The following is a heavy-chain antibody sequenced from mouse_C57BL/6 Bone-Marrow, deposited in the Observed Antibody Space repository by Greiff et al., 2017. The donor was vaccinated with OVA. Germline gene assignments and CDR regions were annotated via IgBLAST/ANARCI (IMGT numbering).Heavy chain of an antibody. J-gene: IGHJ3*01. CDR3: ARENYTNYGVTWFAY. CDR1: GYSITSGYD. CDR2: ISYSGST. Sequence: EVKLMESGPGMVKPSQSLSLTCTVTGYSITSGYDWHWIRHFPGNKLEWMGYISYSGSTNYNPSLKSRISITHDTSKNHFFLKLNSVTTEDTATYYCARENYTNYGVTWFAYWGQGTLVTVSA. D-gene: IGHD2-5*01. V-gene: IGHV3-1*01.